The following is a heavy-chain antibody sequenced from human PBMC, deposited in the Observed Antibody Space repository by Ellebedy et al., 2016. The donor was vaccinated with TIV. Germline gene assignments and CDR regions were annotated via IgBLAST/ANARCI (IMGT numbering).Heavy chain of an antibody. D-gene: IGHD6-19*01. CDR3: ARDFRQWLAQGDALDV. J-gene: IGHJ6*02. CDR2: ISSGSSSI. V-gene: IGHV3-48*01. Sequence: GESLKISCAASGFTFSLYSMNWVRQAPGKGLEWISYISSGSSSIYYAASVKGRFTITRDNDKNLLSLQMSSLRVEDTAVYYCARDFRQWLAQGDALDVWGQGTTVTVSS. CDR1: GFTFSLYS.